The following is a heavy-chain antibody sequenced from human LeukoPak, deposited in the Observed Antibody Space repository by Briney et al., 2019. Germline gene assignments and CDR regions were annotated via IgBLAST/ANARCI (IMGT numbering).Heavy chain of an antibody. CDR1: GFTFNSYG. V-gene: IGHV3-30*18. J-gene: IGHJ4*02. CDR3: AKSVASDAY. CDR2: ISYDGSNK. Sequence: GGSLRLSCAASGFTFNSYGMHWVRQAQGKGLEWVAVISYDGSNKYYADFVKGRFTISRDNSKNTLSLQMNGLIPEDTAVYYCAKSVASDAYWGQGTLVTVSS. D-gene: IGHD5-12*01.